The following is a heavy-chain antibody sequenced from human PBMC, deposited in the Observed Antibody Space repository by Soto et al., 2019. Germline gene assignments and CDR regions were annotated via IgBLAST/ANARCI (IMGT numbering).Heavy chain of an antibody. CDR3: VRVLGSGVHLSCLDL. CDR1: GFTFSQYG. CDR2: IFYDGFNE. J-gene: IGHJ3*01. Sequence: QVQLVESGGGVVQPGTSLRLSCAASGFTFSQYGMHWVRQAPGKGLDWVAVIFYDGFNEYYADSVRGRFTISRDNSGKMVYLHMNNLRAEDTAVYYCVRVLGSGVHLSCLDLWGQATAVVVSS. V-gene: IGHV3-33*01. D-gene: IGHD6-19*01.